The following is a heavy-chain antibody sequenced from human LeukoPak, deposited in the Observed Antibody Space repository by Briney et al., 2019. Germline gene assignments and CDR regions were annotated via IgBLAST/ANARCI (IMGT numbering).Heavy chain of an antibody. CDR2: INPSGGST. Sequence: ASVKVSCKASGYTFTSYYMHWVRQAPGQGLEWMGIINPSGGSTSYAQKFQGRVTMTRDMSTSTVYMELSSLRSEDTAVYCCARDPPGIAVAGNRFDYWGQGTLVTVSS. CDR3: ARDPPGIAVAGNRFDY. V-gene: IGHV1-46*01. J-gene: IGHJ4*02. D-gene: IGHD6-19*01. CDR1: GYTFTSYY.